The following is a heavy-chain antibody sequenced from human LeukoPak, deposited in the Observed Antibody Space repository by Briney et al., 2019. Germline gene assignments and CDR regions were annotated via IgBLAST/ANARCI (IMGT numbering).Heavy chain of an antibody. D-gene: IGHD1-1*01. CDR2: MNPNSGNT. V-gene: IGHV1-8*01. J-gene: IGHJ4*02. CDR1: GYTFTSYD. Sequence: ASVKVSCKASGYTFTSYDINWVRQATGQGLEWMGWMNPNSGNTGYAQKLQGRVTMTRNTSISTAYMELSRLRSDDTAVYYCARLVSSQHFDYWGQGTPVTVSS. CDR3: ARLVSSQHFDY.